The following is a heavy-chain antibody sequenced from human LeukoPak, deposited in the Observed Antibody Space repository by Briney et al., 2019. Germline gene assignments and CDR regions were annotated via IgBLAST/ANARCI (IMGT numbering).Heavy chain of an antibody. V-gene: IGHV4-4*07. D-gene: IGHD3-22*01. CDR2: IYTSGST. CDR3: ARQRDYYDSSGYYYHFDY. J-gene: IGHJ4*02. CDR1: GGSISSYY. Sequence: SETLSLTCTVSGGSISSYYWSWIRQPAGKGLEWIGRIYTSGSTNYNPSLKSRVTISVDTSKNQFSLKLSSVTAADTAVYYCARQRDYYDSSGYYYHFDYWGQGTLVTVSS.